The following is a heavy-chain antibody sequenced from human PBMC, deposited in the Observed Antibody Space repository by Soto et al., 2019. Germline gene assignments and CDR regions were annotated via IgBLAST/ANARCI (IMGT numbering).Heavy chain of an antibody. D-gene: IGHD2-2*01. J-gene: IGHJ6*02. CDR2: ISAYNGNT. CDR3: ALLSVVPAAIEIYYYGMDV. Sequence: SVKVSCKASGYTFTSYGISWVRQAPGQGLEWMGWISAYNGNTNYAQKLQGRVTMTTDTSTSTAYMELRSLRSDDTAVYYCALLSVVPAAIEIYYYGMDVWGQGTTVTLSS. CDR1: GYTFTSYG. V-gene: IGHV1-18*04.